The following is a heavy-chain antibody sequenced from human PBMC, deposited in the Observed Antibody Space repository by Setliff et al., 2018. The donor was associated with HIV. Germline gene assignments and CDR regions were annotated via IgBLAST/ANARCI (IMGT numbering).Heavy chain of an antibody. CDR2: VTPILHTT. J-gene: IGHJ4*02. Sequence: SVKVSCKSSGDTFSTYVFTWVRQAPGQGLEWMGGVTPILHTTNYAQKFQGRITMTRDTSISTAYMELSRLRSDDTAVYYCARAPHVAVAGTSAYYPFDYWGQGTLVTVSS. CDR1: GDTFSTYV. V-gene: IGHV1-69*10. CDR3: ARAPHVAVAGTSAYYPFDY. D-gene: IGHD6-19*01.